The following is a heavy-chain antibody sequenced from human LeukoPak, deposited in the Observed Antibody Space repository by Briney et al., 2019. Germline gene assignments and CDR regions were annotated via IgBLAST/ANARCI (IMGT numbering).Heavy chain of an antibody. Sequence: GGSLRLSCAASRFTFSTYAMHWVRQAPVKGLEWVAIIPYDGSNKYYADSVKGRFTISRDNSKNTLYLQMDSLRDEDTAVYYCARVIWSGYYQIDYWGQGTLVTVSS. CDR2: IPYDGSNK. V-gene: IGHV3-30-3*01. CDR1: RFTFSTYA. D-gene: IGHD3-3*01. J-gene: IGHJ4*02. CDR3: ARVIWSGYYQIDY.